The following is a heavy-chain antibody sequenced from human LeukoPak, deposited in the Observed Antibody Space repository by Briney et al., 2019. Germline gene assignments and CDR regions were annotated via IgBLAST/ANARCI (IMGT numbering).Heavy chain of an antibody. CDR3: ARDQVWGSVRFDP. Sequence: SETLSLTCTVSGGSISSYYWSWIRQPPGKGLEWIGYIYYSGSTNYNPSLKSRVTISVDTSKNQFSLKLSSVTAADTAVYYCARDQVWGSVRFDPWGQGTLVTVSS. CDR1: GGSISSYY. J-gene: IGHJ5*02. D-gene: IGHD7-27*01. V-gene: IGHV4-59*12. CDR2: IYYSGST.